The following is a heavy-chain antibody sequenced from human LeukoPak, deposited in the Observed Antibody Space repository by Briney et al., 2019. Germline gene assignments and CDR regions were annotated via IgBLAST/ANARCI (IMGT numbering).Heavy chain of an antibody. V-gene: IGHV3-21*01. CDR2: ISSSSSYI. D-gene: IGHD3-10*01. J-gene: IGHJ4*02. CDR3: AGLWFGDRPPFDY. CDR1: GFTFSTYV. Sequence: GGSLRHSCAASGFTFSTYVMNWVRQAPGKGLEWVSSISSSSSYIYYADSVKGRSTISRDNAKNSLYLQMNSLRAEDTAVYYCAGLWFGDRPPFDYWGQGTLVTVSS.